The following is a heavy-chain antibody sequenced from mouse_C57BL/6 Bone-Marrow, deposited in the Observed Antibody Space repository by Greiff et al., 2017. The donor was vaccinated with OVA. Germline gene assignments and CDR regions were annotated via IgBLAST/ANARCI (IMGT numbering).Heavy chain of an antibody. J-gene: IGHJ3*01. Sequence: QVQLQQPGAELVKPGASVKMSCKASGYTFTSYWITWVKQRPGQGLEWIGDIYPGSGSTNYNEKFKSKATLTVDTSSSTAYRQLSSLTSEDSAVDYCATDSSGYVGFAYWGQGTLVTVSA. CDR2: IYPGSGST. D-gene: IGHD3-2*02. V-gene: IGHV1-55*01. CDR1: GYTFTSYW. CDR3: ATDSSGYVGFAY.